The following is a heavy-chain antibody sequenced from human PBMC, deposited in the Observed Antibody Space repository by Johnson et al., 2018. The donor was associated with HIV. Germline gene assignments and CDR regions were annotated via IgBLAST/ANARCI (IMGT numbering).Heavy chain of an antibody. J-gene: IGHJ3*02. V-gene: IGHV3-13*01. CDR3: ARAGYCSGGSCYSGVDAFDI. D-gene: IGHD2-15*01. Sequence: EVQLVESGGGLVQPGGSLRLSCAASGFTFSSYDMHWVRQATGKGLEWVSAIGTAGDTYYPGSVKGRFTIASENAKNSLYLQMNSLRAGDTAVYYCARAGYCSGGSCYSGVDAFDIWGQGTMVTVSS. CDR2: IGTAGDT. CDR1: GFTFSSYD.